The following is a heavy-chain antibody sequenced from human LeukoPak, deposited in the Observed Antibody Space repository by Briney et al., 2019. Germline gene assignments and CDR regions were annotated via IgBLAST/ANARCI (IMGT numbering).Heavy chain of an antibody. J-gene: IGHJ6*02. CDR2: IYSSGNT. Sequence: SETLSLTCTVSGGSISSSCWSWIRQPPGKGLEWIGYIYSSGNTNYNPSLKSRVTISVDTSKNQFSLKLSSVTAADTAVYYCARVVGDFWSGYYYYYYYGMDVWGQGTTVTVSS. CDR3: ARVVGDFWSGYYYYYYYGMDV. D-gene: IGHD3-3*01. CDR1: GGSISSSC. V-gene: IGHV4-59*12.